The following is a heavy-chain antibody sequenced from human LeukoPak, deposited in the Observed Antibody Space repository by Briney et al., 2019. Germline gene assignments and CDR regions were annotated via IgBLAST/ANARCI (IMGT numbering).Heavy chain of an antibody. D-gene: IGHD2-2*02. CDR3: ARGPENNCSSTSCYTEQFDY. J-gene: IGHJ4*02. Sequence: PSETLSLTCAVYGGSFSGYYWSWIRQPPGKGLEWIGEINHSGSTNCNPSLKSRVTISVDTSKNQFSLKLSSVTAADTAVYYCARGPENNCSSTSCYTEQFDYWGQGTLVTVSS. CDR1: GGSFSGYY. CDR2: INHSGST. V-gene: IGHV4-34*01.